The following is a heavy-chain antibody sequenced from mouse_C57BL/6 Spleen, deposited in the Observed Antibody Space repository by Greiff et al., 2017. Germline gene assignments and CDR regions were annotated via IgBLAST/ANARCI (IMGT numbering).Heavy chain of an antibody. J-gene: IGHJ2*01. CDR1: GYTFTGYW. Sequence: QVQLQQSGAELVRPGASVKLSCKASGYTFTGYWMHWVKQRPGQGLEWIGGIDPENGNTNYNPKFKGKATLTADTSSNTAYLQLSSLTTEDSAVYYCTRAAHYCYWGQGTTLTVSS. CDR2: IDPENGNT. CDR3: TRAAHYCY. V-gene: IGHV1-59*01. D-gene: IGHD1-1*01.